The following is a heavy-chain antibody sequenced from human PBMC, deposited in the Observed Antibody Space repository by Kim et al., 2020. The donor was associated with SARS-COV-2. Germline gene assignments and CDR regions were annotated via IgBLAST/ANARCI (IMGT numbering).Heavy chain of an antibody. D-gene: IGHD3-10*01. Sequence: GGSLRLSCAASGFTFSSYGMHWVRQAPGKGLEWVAVISYDGSNKYYADSVKGRFTISRDNSKNTLYLQMNSLRAEDTAVYYCAKSYLRGSGSYTHWFDPWGQGTLVTVSS. J-gene: IGHJ5*02. CDR3: AKSYLRGSGSYTHWFDP. CDR1: GFTFSSYG. V-gene: IGHV3-30*18. CDR2: ISYDGSNK.